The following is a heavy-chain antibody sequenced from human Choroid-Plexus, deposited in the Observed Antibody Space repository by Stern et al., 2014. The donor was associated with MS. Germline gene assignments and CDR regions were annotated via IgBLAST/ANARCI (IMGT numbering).Heavy chain of an antibody. CDR2: INPNTGGT. Sequence: QMQLVQSGAEVKKPGASVTVSCKTSGYIFTGYYIHWVRQAPGQGLEWMAWINPNTGGTKYAQKFQGRVTMSRDTSISTAYGDVGSLKSDDTAVYYCARDQRGITIFGVVTDYYYLGMDVWGQGTTVTVSS. CDR1: GYIFTGYY. J-gene: IGHJ6*02. D-gene: IGHD3-3*01. CDR3: ARDQRGITIFGVVTDYYYLGMDV. V-gene: IGHV1-2*02.